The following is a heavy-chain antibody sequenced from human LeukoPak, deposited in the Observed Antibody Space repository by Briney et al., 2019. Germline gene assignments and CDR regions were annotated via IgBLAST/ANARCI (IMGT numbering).Heavy chain of an antibody. CDR1: AFTFSSYG. D-gene: IGHD4-17*01. J-gene: IGHJ4*02. CDR2: ISYDGSNK. CDR3: AKSTYGERYFDY. V-gene: IGHV3-30*18. Sequence: GRSLRLSCAASAFTFSSYGMHWVRQAPRKGLEWVAVISYDGSNKYYADSVKGRFTISRDNSKNTLYLQMNSLRAEDTAVYYCAKSTYGERYFDYWGQGTLVTVSS.